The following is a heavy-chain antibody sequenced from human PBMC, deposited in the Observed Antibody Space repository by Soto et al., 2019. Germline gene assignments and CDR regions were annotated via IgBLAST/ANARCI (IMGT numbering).Heavy chain of an antibody. Sequence: SVKVSCKASGGTFSSYAISWVRQAPGQGLEWMGGIIPIFGTANYAQKFQGRVTITADESTSTAYMELSSLRSEDTAVYYCARDPYSSGWSNYFDYWGQGTLVTVSS. CDR1: GGTFSSYA. CDR3: ARDPYSSGWSNYFDY. CDR2: IIPIFGTA. J-gene: IGHJ4*02. V-gene: IGHV1-69*13. D-gene: IGHD6-19*01.